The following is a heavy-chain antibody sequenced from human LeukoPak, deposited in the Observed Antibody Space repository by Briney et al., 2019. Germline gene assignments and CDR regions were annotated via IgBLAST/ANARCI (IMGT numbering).Heavy chain of an antibody. CDR1: GFSFSYYA. J-gene: IGHJ4*02. Sequence: GGSLRLPCAASGFSFSYYAMHWVRQAPGKGLEWVAVISNNGTNKNYADSVKGRFTISRDSSKNTLYLQMNSLRAEDTAVYYCARSTGDCSGGTCYSDFDCWGQGTLATVSS. CDR3: ARSTGDCSGGTCYSDFDC. D-gene: IGHD2-15*01. V-gene: IGHV3-30*01. CDR2: ISNNGTNK.